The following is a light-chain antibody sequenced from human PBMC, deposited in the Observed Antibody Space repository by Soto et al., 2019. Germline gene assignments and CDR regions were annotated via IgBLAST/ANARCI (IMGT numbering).Light chain of an antibody. CDR3: AAWDDTLGGQV. J-gene: IGLJ1*01. V-gene: IGLV1-44*01. Sequence: QSVLPQPPSASATPGQGVTISCSGSDSNVGGGAVTWYQHLPGTAPKLLIFSDDQRPSGVPDRFSGSRSGSSASLAITGLQSEDEADYYCAAWDDTLGGQVFGTGTKLTVL. CDR1: DSNVGGGA. CDR2: SDD.